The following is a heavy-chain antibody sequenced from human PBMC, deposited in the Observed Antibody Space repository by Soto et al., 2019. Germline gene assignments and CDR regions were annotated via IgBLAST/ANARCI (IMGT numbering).Heavy chain of an antibody. J-gene: IGHJ1*01. V-gene: IGHV1-69*01. CDR2: IIPIFGTA. D-gene: IGHD1-26*01. CDR1: GGTFSSYA. CDR3: ATPADYSGSNYVYYFQH. Sequence: QVQLVQSGAEVKKPGSSVKVSCKASGGTFSSYAISWVRQAPGQGLEWMGGIIPIFGTANYAQKFQGRVTITADESTSTAYMELSSLRSEDTAVYYCATPADYSGSNYVYYFQHWGQGTLVTVSS.